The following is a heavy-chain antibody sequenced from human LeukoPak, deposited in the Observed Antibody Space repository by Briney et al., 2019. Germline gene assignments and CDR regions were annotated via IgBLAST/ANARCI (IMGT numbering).Heavy chain of an antibody. CDR2: IKSKTDGGTT. J-gene: IGHJ5*02. CDR3: TTEGPIVVVPAAITDWFDP. D-gene: IGHD2-2*02. V-gene: IGHV3-15*01. CDR1: GFTFSNAW. Sequence: GGSLRLSCAASGFTFSNAWMSWVRQATGKGLEWVGRIKSKTDGGTTDYAAPVKGRFTISRDDSENTLYLQMNSLKTEDTAVYYCTTEGPIVVVPAAITDWFDPWGQGTLVTVSS.